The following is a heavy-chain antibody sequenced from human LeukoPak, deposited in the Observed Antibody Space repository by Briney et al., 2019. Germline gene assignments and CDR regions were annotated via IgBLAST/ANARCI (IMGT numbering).Heavy chain of an antibody. CDR2: IWYDGGNK. V-gene: IGHV3-33*01. D-gene: IGHD6-19*01. J-gene: IGHJ4*02. Sequence: GGSLRLSCAASGFTFSSYGMHWVRQAPGKGLEWVAVIWYDGGNKYYADSVKGRFTISRDNSKNTLYLQMNSLRAEDTALYYCARREYNSGTARYWGQGTLVTVSS. CDR3: ARREYNSGTARY. CDR1: GFTFSSYG.